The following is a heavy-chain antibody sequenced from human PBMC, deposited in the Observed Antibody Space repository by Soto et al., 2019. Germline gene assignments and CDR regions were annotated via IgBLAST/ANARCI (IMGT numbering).Heavy chain of an antibody. Sequence: QVQLVQSGAEVKKPGSSVKVSCKASGGTFSSYAISWVRQAPGQGLEWMGGSIPICGTANYAQKFQGRVTITADDSTSTASMELSSLISEDTAVYYCASGAATRYYYYYGMDVWGQGTTVTVSS. CDR2: SIPICGTA. CDR1: GGTFSSYA. D-gene: IGHD2-15*01. J-gene: IGHJ6*02. CDR3: ASGAATRYYYYYGMDV. V-gene: IGHV1-69*12.